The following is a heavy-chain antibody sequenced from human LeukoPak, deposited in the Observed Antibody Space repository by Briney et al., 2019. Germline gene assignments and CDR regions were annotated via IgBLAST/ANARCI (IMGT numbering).Heavy chain of an antibody. CDR2: IIPIFGTA. Sequence: ASVKVSCKASGGTFSSYAISWVRQAPGQGLEWMGGIIPIFGTANYAQKFQGRVTITADESTSTAYMELSSLRSEDTAVYYCARGEHDYGGNPGGGYYYMDVWGKGTTVTVSS. D-gene: IGHD4-23*01. V-gene: IGHV1-69*13. J-gene: IGHJ6*03. CDR3: ARGEHDYGGNPGGGYYYMDV. CDR1: GGTFSSYA.